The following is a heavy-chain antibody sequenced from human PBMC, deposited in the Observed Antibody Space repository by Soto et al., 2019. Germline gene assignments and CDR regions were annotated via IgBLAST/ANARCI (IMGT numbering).Heavy chain of an antibody. Sequence: ASVKVSCKASGYTFTSYGISWVRQAPGQGLEWMGWISAYNGNTNYAQKLQGRVTMTTDTSTSTAYMELRSLRSDDTAVYYCARDSRYYYGSESSDYWGQGTMVTVYS. CDR1: GYTFTSYG. J-gene: IGHJ4*02. D-gene: IGHD3-10*01. CDR3: ARDSRYYYGSESSDY. V-gene: IGHV1-18*01. CDR2: ISAYNGNT.